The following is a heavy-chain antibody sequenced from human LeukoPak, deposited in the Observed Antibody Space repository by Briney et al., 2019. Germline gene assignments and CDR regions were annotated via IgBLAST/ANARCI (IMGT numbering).Heavy chain of an antibody. J-gene: IGHJ4*02. D-gene: IGHD3-22*01. CDR2: INPKNGDT. Sequence: ASVKVSCKASGYTLTGHYMHWVRQAPGQGLEWMGWINPKNGDTNYAQKFQGRVTMTRDTSTSTVYMELSSLRSEDTAVYYCARTYYYDSSGYYKYYFDYWGQGTLVTVSS. CDR1: GYTLTGHY. CDR3: ARTYYYDSSGYYKYYFDY. V-gene: IGHV1-2*02.